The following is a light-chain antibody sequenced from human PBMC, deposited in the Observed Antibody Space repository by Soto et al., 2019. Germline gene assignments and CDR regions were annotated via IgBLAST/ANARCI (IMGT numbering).Light chain of an antibody. CDR2: TAF. V-gene: IGKV1-17*03. Sequence: DIQMTQSPSAMSASVGDRVTIACRASQGIERYLAWFQQQPWRVPQRQIYTAFSLQSGVPSRFSGSGSRTAFTLPISSVQPDDFATYSCHQHSFYPWTFGQGTKVEIK. CDR1: QGIERY. CDR3: HQHSFYPWT. J-gene: IGKJ1*01.